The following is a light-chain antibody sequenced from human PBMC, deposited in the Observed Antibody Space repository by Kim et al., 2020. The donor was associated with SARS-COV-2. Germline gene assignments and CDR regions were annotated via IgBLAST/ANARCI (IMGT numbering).Light chain of an antibody. J-gene: IGKJ2*01. CDR2: GAS. CDR1: QSVRSN. Sequence: VSPAERATLSCRASQSVRSNLAWYQQNPGQAPRLLIYGASTRATGIPARFSGSGSGTEFTLTISSLQSEDFAVYYCQQYDNWPPYTFGQGTKLEI. CDR3: QQYDNWPPYT. V-gene: IGKV3-15*01.